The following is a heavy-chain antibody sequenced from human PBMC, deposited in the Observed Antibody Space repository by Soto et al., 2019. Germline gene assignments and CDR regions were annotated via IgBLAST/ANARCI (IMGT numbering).Heavy chain of an antibody. CDR1: GFTFSSYG. CDR2: ISYDGSNK. D-gene: IGHD1-26*01. Sequence: GGSLRLSCAASGFTFSSYGMHWVRQAPGKGLEWVAVISYDGSNKYYADSVKGRFTISRDNSKNTLYLQMNSLRAEDTAVYYCAKGELLRNYYYYGMDVWGQGTTVTVSS. J-gene: IGHJ6*02. CDR3: AKGELLRNYYYYGMDV. V-gene: IGHV3-30*18.